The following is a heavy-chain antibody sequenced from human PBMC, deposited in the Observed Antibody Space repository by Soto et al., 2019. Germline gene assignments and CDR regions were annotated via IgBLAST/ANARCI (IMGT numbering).Heavy chain of an antibody. CDR3: AREGRAAVAGSVQCFPH. Sequence: QAQLVQTGAEAKKPGASVKVSCKTSGYSFNTYNINWLRHAPGQGLEWMGWISNYNGNTKYAQKVQGRVTMTTDTSTNTAYMELRSLRSDDTAVYYCAREGRAAVAGSVQCFPHGGQGTLVTVSS. J-gene: IGHJ1*01. CDR1: GYSFNTYN. V-gene: IGHV1-18*01. CDR2: ISNYNGNT. D-gene: IGHD6-19*01.